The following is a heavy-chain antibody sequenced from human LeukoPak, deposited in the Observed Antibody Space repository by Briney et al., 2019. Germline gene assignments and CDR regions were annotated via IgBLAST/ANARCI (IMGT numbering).Heavy chain of an antibody. CDR1: GFTFSSYG. D-gene: IGHD3-10*01. CDR2: ISYEGSNK. CDR3: AKDFLWFGEQIDY. Sequence: GGSLRLSCAASGFTFSSYGMHGVRQAPGEGLVCVAVISYEGSNKYYADSVKGRFTISRDNSKNTLYLQMNSLRAEDTAVYYCAKDFLWFGEQIDYWGQGTLVTVSS. J-gene: IGHJ4*02. V-gene: IGHV3-30*18.